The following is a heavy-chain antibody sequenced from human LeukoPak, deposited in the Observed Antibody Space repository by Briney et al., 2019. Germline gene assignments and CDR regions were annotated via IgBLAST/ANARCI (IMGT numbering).Heavy chain of an antibody. D-gene: IGHD1-26*01. J-gene: IGHJ4*02. Sequence: SETLSLTCTVSGDSISGYYWSWIRQPPGKGLEWIGYIYYSGSTNYNPSLKSRVTISVDTSKNQFSLKLSSVTAADTAVYYCAGQPSGSSTFDYWGQGTLVTVSS. CDR1: GDSISGYY. CDR2: IYYSGST. CDR3: AGQPSGSSTFDY. V-gene: IGHV4-59*01.